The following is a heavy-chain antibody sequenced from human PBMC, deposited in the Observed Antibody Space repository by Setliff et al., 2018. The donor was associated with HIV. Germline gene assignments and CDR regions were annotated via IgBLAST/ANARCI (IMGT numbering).Heavy chain of an antibody. CDR2: IIPIFGTA. D-gene: IGHD1-20*01. CDR1: GGTFSSYA. V-gene: IGHV1-69*06. J-gene: IGHJ4*02. Sequence: SVKFSCKASGGTFSSYAISWVRQAPGQGLEWMGRIIPIFGTANYGQTFQGRVTITAEKSTSTAYMDLSSLRSEDTAVYYCARDRRLSGINYGYGYLDDWGQGTLFTVSS. CDR3: ARDRRLSGINYGYGYLDD.